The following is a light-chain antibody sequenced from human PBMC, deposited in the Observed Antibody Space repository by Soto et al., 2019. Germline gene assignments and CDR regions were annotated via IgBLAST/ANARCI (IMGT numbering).Light chain of an antibody. V-gene: IGKV3-20*01. CDR2: PTS. CDR1: QTVSTSY. J-gene: IGKJ3*01. CDR3: QQYGSSPFT. Sequence: EIVLTQSPGTRSLSPGERVTLSCRASQTVSTSYLAWYQQKPGQAPRLLIYPTSSRATGIPVRFSGSGSGTDFSLTISRLEPEEFAVYYCQQYGSSPFTFGPGTKVDIK.